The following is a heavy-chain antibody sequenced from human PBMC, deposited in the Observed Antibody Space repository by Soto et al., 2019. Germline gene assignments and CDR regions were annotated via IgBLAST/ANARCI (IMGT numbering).Heavy chain of an antibody. D-gene: IGHD2-2*01. Sequence: GASVKVSCKASGYIFTTYSIAWVRQAPGQGLEWMGWISAYNGNTNYAQKFQGRVTMTTDTSTNTAYMELRSLRSDDTAVYFCAREAFGVHASCFDPWGQGTLVTVSS. CDR1: GYIFTTYS. CDR3: AREAFGVHASCFDP. V-gene: IGHV1-18*01. CDR2: ISAYNGNT. J-gene: IGHJ5*02.